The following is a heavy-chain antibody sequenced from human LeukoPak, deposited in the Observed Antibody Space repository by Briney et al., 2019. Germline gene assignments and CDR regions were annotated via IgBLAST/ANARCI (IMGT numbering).Heavy chain of an antibody. CDR3: ARGYCSGGSCYSVYNWFDP. Sequence: EAPVKVSCKASGYTFTSYDINWVRQATGQGLEWMGWMNPNSGNTGYAQKFQGRVTMTRNTSISTAYMELSSLRSEDTAVYCCARGYCSGGSCYSVYNWFDPWGQGTLVTVSS. J-gene: IGHJ5*02. CDR2: MNPNSGNT. D-gene: IGHD2-15*01. CDR1: GYTFTSYD. V-gene: IGHV1-8*01.